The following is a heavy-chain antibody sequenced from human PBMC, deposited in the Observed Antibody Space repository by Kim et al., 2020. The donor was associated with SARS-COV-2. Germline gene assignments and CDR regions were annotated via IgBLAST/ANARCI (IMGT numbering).Heavy chain of an antibody. CDR3: ARGHVVVVGDAFDI. Sequence: SETLSLTCTVSGGSISSSSYYWGWIRQPPGKGLEWIGSIYYSGSTYYNPSLKSRVTISVDTSKNQFSLKLSSVTAADTAVYYCARGHVVVVGDAFDIWG. D-gene: IGHD2-15*01. J-gene: IGHJ3*02. V-gene: IGHV4-39*07. CDR2: IYYSGST. CDR1: GGSISSSSYY.